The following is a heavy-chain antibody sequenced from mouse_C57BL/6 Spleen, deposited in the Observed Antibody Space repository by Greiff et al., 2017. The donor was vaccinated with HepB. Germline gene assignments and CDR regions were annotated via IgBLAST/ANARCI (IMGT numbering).Heavy chain of an antibody. CDR2: INPGSGGN. CDR1: GYAFTNYL. D-gene: IGHD2-4*01. J-gene: IGHJ3*01. Sequence: VQLQQSGAELVRPGTSVKVSCKASGYAFTNYLIEWVKQRPGQGLEWIGVINPGSGGNNYNEKFKGKATLTADKSSSTAYMQLSSLTSEDSAVYFCARGVYYDYDGGFAYWGQGTLVTVSA. CDR3: ARGVYYDYDGGFAY. V-gene: IGHV1-54*01.